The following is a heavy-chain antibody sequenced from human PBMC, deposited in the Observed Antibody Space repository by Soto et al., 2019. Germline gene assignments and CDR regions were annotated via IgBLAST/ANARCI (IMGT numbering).Heavy chain of an antibody. J-gene: IGHJ6*02. CDR1: GGSISSDS. D-gene: IGHD2-2*01. CDR2: IYYSGST. V-gene: IGHV4-59*01. CDR3: ARAYCSRTSCYAGGLGNYYYYGMVV. Sequence: PSEPLSLTYTVPGGSISSDSWSWIRQPPGKGLEWIGYIYYSGSTNFNTPLPSRVTISVHTSKNQFSPTLSSVTAADTAVYYCARAYCSRTSCYAGGLGNYYYYGMVVWGQGTTVT.